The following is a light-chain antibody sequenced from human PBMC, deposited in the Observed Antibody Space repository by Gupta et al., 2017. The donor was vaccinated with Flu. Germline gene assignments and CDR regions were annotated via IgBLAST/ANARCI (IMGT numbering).Light chain of an antibody. J-gene: IGKJ1*01. CDR1: QSISSW. CDR3: QQYNSYWT. Sequence: DIQMTQSPSTLSASVGDRVTITCRASQSISSWLAWYQQKPGKAPKLLIYKASSLESGVPSRFSGSGSGTEFTLTSSSLQADDVATYYCQQYNSYWTFGQGTKVDIK. CDR2: KAS. V-gene: IGKV1-5*03.